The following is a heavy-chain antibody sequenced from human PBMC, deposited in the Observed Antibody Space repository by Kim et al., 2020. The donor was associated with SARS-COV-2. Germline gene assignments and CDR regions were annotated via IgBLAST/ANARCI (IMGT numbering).Heavy chain of an antibody. Sequence: GGSLRLSCAASGFTFSSYWMSWVRQAPGKGLEWVSNIKQDGSEKYYVDSVKGRFTISRDNAKNSLYLQMNSLRAEDTAVYYCAREYCSSTSCYDAFDIWGQGTLLTVSS. J-gene: IGHJ3*02. CDR3: AREYCSSTSCYDAFDI. CDR1: GFTFSSYW. V-gene: IGHV3-7*03. D-gene: IGHD2-2*01. CDR2: IKQDGSEK.